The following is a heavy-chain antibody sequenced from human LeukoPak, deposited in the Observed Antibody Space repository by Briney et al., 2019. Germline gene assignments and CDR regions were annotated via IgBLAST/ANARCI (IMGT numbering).Heavy chain of an antibody. CDR3: AKDYGDYWDNYFDY. Sequence: GGSLRLSCAASGFTFSSSDMHWVRQAPGKGLEWVAVISYDGSDKYYADSVKGRFTISRDNSKKTLYLQMNSLRAEDTAVYYCAKDYGDYWDNYFDYWGQGTLVTVSS. V-gene: IGHV3-30*18. CDR2: ISYDGSDK. D-gene: IGHD4-17*01. J-gene: IGHJ4*02. CDR1: GFTFSSSD.